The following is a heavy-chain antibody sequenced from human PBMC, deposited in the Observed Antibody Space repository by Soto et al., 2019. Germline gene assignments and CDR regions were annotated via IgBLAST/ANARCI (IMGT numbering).Heavy chain of an antibody. CDR3: ARGYCSGGSCYLGAYYFDY. Sequence: GGSLRLSCAASGFTFSSYWMSWVRQAPGRGLEWVANIKEDGGDKYYVDSVKGRFTVSRDNAKNSLYLQMNSLRADDTAVYYCARGYCSGGSCYLGAYYFDYWGQGALVTVSS. D-gene: IGHD2-15*01. V-gene: IGHV3-7*01. CDR2: IKEDGGDK. CDR1: GFTFSSYW. J-gene: IGHJ4*02.